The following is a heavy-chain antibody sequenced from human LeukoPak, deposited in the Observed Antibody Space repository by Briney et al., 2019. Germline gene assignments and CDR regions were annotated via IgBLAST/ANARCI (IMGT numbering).Heavy chain of an antibody. V-gene: IGHV3-23*01. CDR3: AKTSIRGYYYMEV. Sequence: GGALRLSCAASGFTFSSYAMSWVRQAPGKGLEWVSAISGSGGSTYYADSVKGRFTISRDNSKNTLYLQMNSLRGEDTATYYCAKTSIRGYYYMEVWGKGTTVTVAS. CDR1: GFTFSSYA. J-gene: IGHJ6*03. CDR2: ISGSGGST.